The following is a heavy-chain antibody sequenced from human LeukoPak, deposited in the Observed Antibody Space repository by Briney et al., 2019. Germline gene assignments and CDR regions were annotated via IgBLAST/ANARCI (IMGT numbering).Heavy chain of an antibody. CDR2: IRYDGSNK. V-gene: IGHV3-30*02. CDR1: GFTFSSYG. Sequence: GGSLRLSCAASGFTFSSYGMHWVRQAPGKGLEWVAFIRYDGSNKYYADSVKGRFTISRDNSKNTLYLQMNSLRAEDTAVYYCAKDLSGSSSSWSHYYYMDVWGKGTTVTVSS. J-gene: IGHJ6*03. D-gene: IGHD6-13*01. CDR3: AKDLSGSSSSWSHYYYMDV.